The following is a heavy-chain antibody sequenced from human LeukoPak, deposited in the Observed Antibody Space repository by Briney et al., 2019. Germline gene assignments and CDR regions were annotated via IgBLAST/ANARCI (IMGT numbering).Heavy chain of an antibody. CDR2: IYPGDSDT. CDR3: ARVMDTAIITDSRMDY. D-gene: IGHD5-18*01. CDR1: GYSFPIYW. V-gene: IGHV5-51*01. Sequence: GESLKISCKGSGYSFPIYWIGWVRQMPGKGLEWMGIIYPGDSDTRYSPSFQGQVTMSADKSTSTAYLQWSSLKASDTATYYCARVMDTAIITDSRMDYWGQGTLVTVSS. J-gene: IGHJ4*02.